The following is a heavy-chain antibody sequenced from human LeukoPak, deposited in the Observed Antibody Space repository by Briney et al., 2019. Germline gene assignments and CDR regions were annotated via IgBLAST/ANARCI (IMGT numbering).Heavy chain of an antibody. CDR1: GFTFSNYA. CDR3: AKRTTVVNHFDY. J-gene: IGHJ4*02. D-gene: IGHD4-23*01. V-gene: IGHV3-23*01. CDR2: ISGSGGNT. Sequence: GGSLRLSCAASGFTFSNYAMIWVRQAPGKGLEWVSIISGSGGNTYYADSVKGRFTISRDNSKNTLHLQMNSLRAEDTAVYYCAKRTTVVNHFDYWGQGTLVTVSS.